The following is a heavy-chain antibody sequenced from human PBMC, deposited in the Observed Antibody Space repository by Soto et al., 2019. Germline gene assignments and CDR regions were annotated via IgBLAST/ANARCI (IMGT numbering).Heavy chain of an antibody. V-gene: IGHV3-23*01. CDR3: AKDPMTTVTTYWFDP. CDR1: GFTFSSYA. CDR2: ISGSGGST. J-gene: IGHJ5*02. Sequence: GGSLRLSCAASGFTFSSYAMSWVRQAPGKGLEWVSAISGSGGSTYYADSVKGRFTISRDNSKNTLYLQTNSLRAEDTAVYYCAKDPMTTVTTYWFDPWGQGTLVTVSS. D-gene: IGHD4-17*01.